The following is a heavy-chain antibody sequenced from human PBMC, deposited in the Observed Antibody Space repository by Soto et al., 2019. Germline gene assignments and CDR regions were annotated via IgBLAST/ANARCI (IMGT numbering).Heavy chain of an antibody. CDR1: GFTFSSYG. CDR3: AKDQVRYYYYYGMDV. D-gene: IGHD2-21*01. J-gene: IGHJ6*02. V-gene: IGHV3-30*18. CDR2: ISYDGSNK. Sequence: ESGGGVVQPGRSLRLSCAASGFTFSSYGMHWVRQAPGKGLEWVAVISYDGSNKYYADSVKGRFTISRDNSKNTLYLQMNSLRAEDTAVYYCAKDQVRYYYYYGMDVWGQGTTVTVSS.